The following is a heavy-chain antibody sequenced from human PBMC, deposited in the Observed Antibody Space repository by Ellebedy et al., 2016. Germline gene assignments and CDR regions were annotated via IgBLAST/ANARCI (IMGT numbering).Heavy chain of an antibody. D-gene: IGHD6-19*01. CDR2: IYYSGST. V-gene: IGHV4-39*07. CDR3: ARISIAVAVDY. Sequence: SETLSLXXTVSGGSISSSSYYWGWIRQPPGKGLEWIGSIYYSGSTYYNPSLKSRVTISVDTSKNQFSLKLSSVTAADTAVYYCARISIAVAVDYWGQGTLVTVSS. CDR1: GGSISSSSYY. J-gene: IGHJ4*02.